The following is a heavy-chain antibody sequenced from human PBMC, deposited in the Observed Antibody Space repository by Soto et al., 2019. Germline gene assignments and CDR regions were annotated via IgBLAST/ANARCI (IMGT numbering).Heavy chain of an antibody. Sequence: QITLKESGPSLVKPTQTLTLTCTFSGFSLSTTGVGVVWIRQPPGKALEWLALIYWDDDKHYSPSLRSRLTSTKDTTKNQVVLTLTNVDPVDTATYYCAHVGCLEQWLYRLDPWGEGTLVTVSS. CDR3: AHVGCLEQWLYRLDP. V-gene: IGHV2-5*02. CDR2: IYWDDDK. J-gene: IGHJ5*02. D-gene: IGHD6-19*01. CDR1: GFSLSTTGVG.